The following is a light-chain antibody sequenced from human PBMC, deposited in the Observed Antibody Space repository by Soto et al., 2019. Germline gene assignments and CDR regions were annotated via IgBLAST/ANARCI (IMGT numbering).Light chain of an antibody. CDR3: QQYNSYPFT. CDR1: QSISSW. J-gene: IGKJ3*01. V-gene: IGKV1-5*03. Sequence: DIQMTQSPSTLSASVGDRVTITCRARQSISSWLAWYQQKPGKAPKLLIYKASSLESGVPSRFSGSGSGTEFPLTISSLQPDDFATYYCQQYNSYPFTFVPGTKVDIK. CDR2: KAS.